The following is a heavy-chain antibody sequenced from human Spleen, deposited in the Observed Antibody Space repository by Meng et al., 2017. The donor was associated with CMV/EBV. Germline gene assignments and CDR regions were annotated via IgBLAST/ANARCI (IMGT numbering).Heavy chain of an antibody. J-gene: IGHJ4*02. D-gene: IGHD4-23*01. CDR1: GFTVSSDY. Sequence: GESLKISCAASGFTVSSDYMGWVRQAPGKGLEWVCIIYSGGDRFYADSVKGRFTISRDNSKNSLSLQMNYLRADDTAVYYCARDHGWELDNWGQGTLVTVSS. V-gene: IGHV3-66*01. CDR2: IYSGGDR. CDR3: ARDHGWELDN.